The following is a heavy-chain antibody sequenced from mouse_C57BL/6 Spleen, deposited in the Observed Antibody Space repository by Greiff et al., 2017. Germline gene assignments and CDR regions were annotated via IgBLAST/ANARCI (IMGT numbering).Heavy chain of an antibody. CDR1: GFNIKDYY. V-gene: IGHV14-2*01. CDR3: ARSDACPTRYFDV. D-gene: IGHD4-1*02. CDR2: IDPGDGET. J-gene: IGHJ1*03. Sequence: EVHLVESGAELVKPGASVKLSCTASGFNIKDYYMHWVKQRTEQGLEWIGRIDPGDGETKYVPRFKGKATMTADTSSNTAYLQLSSLTSEDTAIYYCARSDACPTRYFDVWGTGTTVTVSS.